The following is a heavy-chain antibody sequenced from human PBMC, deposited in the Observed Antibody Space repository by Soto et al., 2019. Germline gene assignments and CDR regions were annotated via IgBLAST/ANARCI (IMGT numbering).Heavy chain of an antibody. D-gene: IGHD4-17*01. J-gene: IGHJ5*02. Sequence: QVRLQESGPGLVKPSETLSLTCLVSGGSINSDEYSWSWIRQPPGKGLEWIGYISYTGTTYYNPSLKRRVTISPDTSENQFSLKLTSVTAADTAVYYCARENLDTVTDSWGQGTLVTVSS. V-gene: IGHV4-30-4*01. CDR3: ARENLDTVTDS. CDR2: ISYTGTT. CDR1: GGSINSDEYS.